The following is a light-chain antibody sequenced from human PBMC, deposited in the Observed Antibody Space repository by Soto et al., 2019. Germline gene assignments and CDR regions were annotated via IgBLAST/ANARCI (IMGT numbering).Light chain of an antibody. Sequence: DIQMTQSPSSLSASVGDRVTITCRTSQGINDYLNWCQMKPGEAPKLLIYAASALQSGIPSRFSGSASGTEFTLTITSLQPEDFATYYCQQSYNFPRTFGQGTKVDIK. CDR2: AAS. V-gene: IGKV1-39*01. CDR1: QGINDY. CDR3: QQSYNFPRT. J-gene: IGKJ1*01.